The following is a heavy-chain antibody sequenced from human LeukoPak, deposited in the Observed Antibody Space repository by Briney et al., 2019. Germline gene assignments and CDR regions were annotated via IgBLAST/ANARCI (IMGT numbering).Heavy chain of an antibody. CDR2: INPNSGDT. D-gene: IGHD1-1*01. CDR3: ARAYSWGYDY. J-gene: IGHJ4*02. CDR1: GYTFTGPY. V-gene: IGHV1-2*02. Sequence: ASVKVSCKASGYTFTGPYIHWVRQAPGQGFEWMGWINPNSGDTNYAQNFQGRVTMTRDTSISTAYMELSRLRFDDTAVYYCARAYSWGYDYWGQGTLVTVSS.